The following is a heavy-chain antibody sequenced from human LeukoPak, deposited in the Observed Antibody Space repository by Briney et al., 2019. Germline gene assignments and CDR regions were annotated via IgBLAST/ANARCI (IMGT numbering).Heavy chain of an antibody. Sequence: GGSLRLSCAAAGFTFSNYAMTWVRQAPGKGLEWVSSISGSGGSTCYADSVKGRFTISRDNSKNTLYLQMYSLRAEDTAVYYCAKVEGASKASVYWGQGALVTVSS. CDR3: AKVEGASKASVY. CDR1: GFTFSNYA. J-gene: IGHJ4*02. CDR2: ISGSGGST. D-gene: IGHD1-1*01. V-gene: IGHV3-23*01.